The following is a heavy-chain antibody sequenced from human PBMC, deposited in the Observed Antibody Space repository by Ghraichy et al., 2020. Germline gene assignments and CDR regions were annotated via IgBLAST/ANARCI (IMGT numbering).Heavy chain of an antibody. D-gene: IGHD2-15*01. Sequence: GGSLRLSCAASGFTFDEYAMHWVRQAPGKGLEWVSLISGDGGTTSYADSVRGRFTISRDNTKNSLYLQMNSLRTEDTALYYCANSQNRYCTGGNCYSPGLNYWGQGALVTVSS. CDR2: ISGDGGTT. J-gene: IGHJ4*02. CDR1: GFTFDEYA. V-gene: IGHV3-43*02. CDR3: ANSQNRYCTGGNCYSPGLNY.